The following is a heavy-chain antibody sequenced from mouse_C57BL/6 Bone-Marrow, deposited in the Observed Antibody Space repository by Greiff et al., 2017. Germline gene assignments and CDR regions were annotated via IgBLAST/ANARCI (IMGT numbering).Heavy chain of an antibody. V-gene: IGHV3-8*01. CDR1: GYSITSYY. CDR3: ARRSLVYYAMDY. CDR2: ISYSGST. Sequence: EVMLVESGPGLAKPSPTLSLTCSATGYSITSYYWNWIRKFPGNKLEYMGYISYSGSTYYNPSLKSRISIIRDTSKNQDYLQLNSVTTEDTASYYCARRSLVYYAMDYWGQGTSVTVAS. J-gene: IGHJ4*01.